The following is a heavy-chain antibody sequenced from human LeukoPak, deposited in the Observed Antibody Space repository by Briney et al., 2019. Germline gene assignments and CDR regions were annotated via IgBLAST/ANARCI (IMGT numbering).Heavy chain of an antibody. CDR1: GFALSNYW. J-gene: IGHJ3*02. Sequence: RTGGSLRLSCAASGFALSNYWMSWVRQAPGKGLEWVANINQDGSEKYYVDSVKGRFAISRDNAKNSLYLQMDSLRAEDTAVYYCARGGIITSYAFEIWGQGAMVTVSS. V-gene: IGHV3-7*04. CDR2: INQDGSEK. D-gene: IGHD6-6*01. CDR3: ARGGIITSYAFEI.